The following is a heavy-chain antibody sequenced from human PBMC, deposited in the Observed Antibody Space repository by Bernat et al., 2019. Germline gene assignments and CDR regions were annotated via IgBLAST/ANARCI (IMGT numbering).Heavy chain of an antibody. CDR3: ARAPLRIAMVQGALSCDY. V-gene: IGHV3-48*03. CDR2: ISSGGSTI. CDR1: GFTFSSYE. Sequence: EVQLLESGGGLVQPGGSLRLSCAASGFTFSSYEMNWVRQAPGKGLEWVSYISSGGSTIYYADSVKGRFTISRDNSKNSLYLQMNSLRAEDTAVYYCARAPLRIAMVQGALSCDYWGQGTLVTVSS. J-gene: IGHJ4*02. D-gene: IGHD3-10*01.